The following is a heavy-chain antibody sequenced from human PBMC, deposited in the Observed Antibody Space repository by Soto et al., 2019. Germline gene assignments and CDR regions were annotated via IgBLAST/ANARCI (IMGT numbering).Heavy chain of an antibody. CDR1: GFTFSSYA. CDR2: ISGSGGST. J-gene: IGHJ6*02. D-gene: IGHD4-17*01. Sequence: PGGSLRLSCAASGFTFSSYAMSWVRQAPGKGLEWVSAISGSGGSTYYADSVKGRFTISRDNSKNTLYLQMNSLRAEDTAEYYCANGVPYGDYRTANLGYYYGMDVWGQRTTVTVSS. CDR3: ANGVPYGDYRTANLGYYYGMDV. V-gene: IGHV3-23*01.